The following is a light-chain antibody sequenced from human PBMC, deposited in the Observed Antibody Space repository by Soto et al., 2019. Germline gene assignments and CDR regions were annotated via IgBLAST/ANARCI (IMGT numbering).Light chain of an antibody. V-gene: IGKV3-20*01. J-gene: IGKJ5*01. Sequence: EIVLTQSPGTLSLSPGERATLSCRASQSVSSSYLAWYQQKPGQAPRLRIYGASSRATGIPDRFSGSGSGTDFTLTISRLEPEDFAVYDCQQYGSSLSITFGQGTRLEIK. CDR3: QQYGSSLSIT. CDR2: GAS. CDR1: QSVSSSY.